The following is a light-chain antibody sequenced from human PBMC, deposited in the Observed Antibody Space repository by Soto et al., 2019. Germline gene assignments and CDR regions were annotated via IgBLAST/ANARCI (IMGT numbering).Light chain of an antibody. Sequence: DIQMSQSPSSLSASIGDRITITCRASQSISTYLNWYQQKPGKAPRLLIYGASTLQNGVPSSFSGSGSATDYTLTISSLQPEDFATYYCQQSFITPPLTFGGGTTVEMK. V-gene: IGKV1-39*01. CDR3: QQSFITPPLT. J-gene: IGKJ4*01. CDR2: GAS. CDR1: QSISTY.